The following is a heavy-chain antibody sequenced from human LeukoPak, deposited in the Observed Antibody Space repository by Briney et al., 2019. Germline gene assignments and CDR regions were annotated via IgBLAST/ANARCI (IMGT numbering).Heavy chain of an antibody. V-gene: IGHV3-21*01. CDR3: ATGDGY. D-gene: IGHD7-27*01. J-gene: IGHJ4*02. CDR1: GFTFSSYG. Sequence: GGSLRLSCASSGFTFSSYGIHWVRQAPGKGLEWVSSIGSDSTYIYYTDSVKGRFTISRDNAKNSLYLQMNSLRAEDTAVYYCATGDGYWGQGTLVTVSS. CDR2: IGSDSTYI.